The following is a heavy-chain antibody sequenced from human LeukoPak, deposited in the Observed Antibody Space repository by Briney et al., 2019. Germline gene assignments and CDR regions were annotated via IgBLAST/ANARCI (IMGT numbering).Heavy chain of an antibody. CDR3: ARVPRRGYCRGGSCLGREFDY. V-gene: IGHV1-2*06. D-gene: IGHD2-15*01. CDR2: INPNSGGT. CDR1: GYTFTGYY. Sequence: ASVTVSCMASGYTFTGYYMHWVRQAPGQGLEWMGRINPNSGGTNYAQKFQGRVTMTRDTSISTAYMELSRLRSDDTAVYYCARVPRRGYCRGGSCLGREFDYWGQGTLVTVSS. J-gene: IGHJ4*02.